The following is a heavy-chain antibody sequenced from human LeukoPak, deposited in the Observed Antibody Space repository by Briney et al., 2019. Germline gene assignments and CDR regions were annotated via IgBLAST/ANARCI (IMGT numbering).Heavy chain of an antibody. J-gene: IGHJ4*02. CDR2: ISSNGGST. Sequence: PGGSLRLSCAASGFTFSSYAMHWVRQAPGKGLEYVSAISSNGGSTYYANSVKGRFTISRDNSKNTLYLQMNSLRAEDTAVYYCARDDGDSSGWPDGHPYFDYWGQGTLVTVSS. D-gene: IGHD6-19*01. CDR1: GFTFSSYA. CDR3: ARDDGDSSGWPDGHPYFDY. V-gene: IGHV3-64*01.